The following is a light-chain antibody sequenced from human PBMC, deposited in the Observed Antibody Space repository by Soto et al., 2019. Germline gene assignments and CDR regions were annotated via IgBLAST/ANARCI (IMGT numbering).Light chain of an antibody. CDR2: AAS. J-gene: IGKJ3*01. Sequence: DIQMTQSPSSLSASVGDRVTITCRASQTIIRYLNWYQQKPGRAPNLLIYAASNLQSGVPSRFSGSGSGTEFALTISSLQPEDCATYYYQQSYSTLFTFGPGTKVEIK. CDR3: QQSYSTLFT. CDR1: QTIIRY. V-gene: IGKV1-39*01.